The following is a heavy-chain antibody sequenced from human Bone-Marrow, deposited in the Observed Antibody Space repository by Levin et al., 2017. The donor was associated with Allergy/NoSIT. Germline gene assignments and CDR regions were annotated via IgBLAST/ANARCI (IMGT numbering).Heavy chain of an antibody. V-gene: IGHV4-4*02. CDR3: ARVAYSSGWYIDY. CDR2: IFHSGRT. J-gene: IGHJ4*02. Sequence: SQTLSLTCAVSGGSIRSTNWWSWVRQPPGKGLEWIGEIFHSGRTNYNPSLKSRVTISVDKSKDQFSLKLNSVTAADTAVYYCARVAYSSGWYIDYWGQGTLVNVSS. D-gene: IGHD6-19*01. CDR1: GGSIRSTNW.